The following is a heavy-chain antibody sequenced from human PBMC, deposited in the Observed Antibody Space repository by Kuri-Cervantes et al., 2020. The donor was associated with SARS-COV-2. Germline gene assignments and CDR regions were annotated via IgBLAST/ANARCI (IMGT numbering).Heavy chain of an antibody. Sequence: SETLSLTCGVSGYSISSGYYWGWIRQPPGKGLEWIGYIYYSGSTNYNPSLKSRVTISLDTSKNQFSLNVRSVTAADTAVYYCATGKKYSSGWYAYWGQGTLVTVSS. CDR3: ATGKKYSSGWYAY. J-gene: IGHJ4*02. CDR2: IYYSGST. CDR1: GYSISSGYY. D-gene: IGHD6-19*01. V-gene: IGHV4-61*01.